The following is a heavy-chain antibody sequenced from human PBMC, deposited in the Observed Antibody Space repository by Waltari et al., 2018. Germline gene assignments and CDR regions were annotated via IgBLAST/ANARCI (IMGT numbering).Heavy chain of an antibody. J-gene: IGHJ3*02. CDR3: VRQGSGGRAFDI. CDR1: RGPLTSSSSS. V-gene: IGHV4-39*01. D-gene: IGHD3-10*01. CDR2: TGST. Sequence: QLQLQESGPGLVKASETLSLTCIVSRGPLTSSSSSWGWIRQPPGKGLEWIGSTGSTYHNPSLKRRVTISVDTSKSQFSLKLSSVTAADTAVYYCVRQGSGGRAFDIWGLGTMVTVSS.